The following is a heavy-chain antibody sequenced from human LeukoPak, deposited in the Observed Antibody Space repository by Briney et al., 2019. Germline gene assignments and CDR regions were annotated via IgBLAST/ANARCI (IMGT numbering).Heavy chain of an antibody. CDR2: IYYSGST. J-gene: IGHJ4*02. Sequence: SETLSLTCTVSGVSISSSSYYWGWIRQPPGKGLEWIGSIYYSGSTYYNPSLKSRVTISVDTSKNQFSLKLSSVTAADTAVYYCARDDVYGGSLYWGQGTLVTVSS. D-gene: IGHD4-23*01. CDR3: ARDDVYGGSLY. CDR1: GVSISSSSYY. V-gene: IGHV4-39*07.